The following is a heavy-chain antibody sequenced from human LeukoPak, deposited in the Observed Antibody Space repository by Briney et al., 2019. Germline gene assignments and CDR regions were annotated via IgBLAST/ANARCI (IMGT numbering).Heavy chain of an antibody. CDR3: ARDYGGSSPFDY. CDR2: IKQDGSEK. J-gene: IGHJ4*02. CDR1: GFIFSRFW. V-gene: IGHV3-7*01. D-gene: IGHD4-23*01. Sequence: GGSLRLSCAASGFIFSRFWMAWVRQAPGKGLEWVANIKQDGSEKYYVDSVKGRFTISRDNAKNSLYLQMNSLRAEDTAVYYCARDYGGSSPFDYWGQGTLVTVSS.